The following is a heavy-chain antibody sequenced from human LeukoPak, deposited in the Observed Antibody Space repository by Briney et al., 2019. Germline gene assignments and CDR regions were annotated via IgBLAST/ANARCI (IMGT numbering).Heavy chain of an antibody. CDR2: ISGSGGST. Sequence: VGSLRLSCAASRFTFTNYEMHWVRQAPGKGREWVSAISGSGGSTYYADSVKGRFTISRDNSKNTLYLQMNSLRAEDTAVYYCAKHMYGFYYYGMDVWGQGTTVTVSS. J-gene: IGHJ6*02. V-gene: IGHV3-23*01. D-gene: IGHD3-10*01. CDR1: RFTFTNYE. CDR3: AKHMYGFYYYGMDV.